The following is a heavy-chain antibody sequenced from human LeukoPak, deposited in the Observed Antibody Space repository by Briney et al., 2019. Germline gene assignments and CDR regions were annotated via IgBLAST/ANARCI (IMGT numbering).Heavy chain of an antibody. V-gene: IGHV3-30*03. Sequence: PVRSLRLSCAASGFTFSSYGMHWVRQAPGKGLEWVAVISYDGSNKYYADSVKGRFTISRDNSKNTLYLQMNSLRAEDTAVYYCATSSSGWYFGDYWGQGTLVTVSS. CDR1: GFTFSSYG. CDR3: ATSSSGWYFGDY. CDR2: ISYDGSNK. J-gene: IGHJ4*02. D-gene: IGHD6-19*01.